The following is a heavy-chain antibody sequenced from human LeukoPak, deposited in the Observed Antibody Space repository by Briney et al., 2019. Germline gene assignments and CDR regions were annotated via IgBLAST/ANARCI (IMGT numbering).Heavy chain of an antibody. CDR1: GFTFSDYY. CDR3: ARGPQADY. Sequence: GGSLRLSWAASGFTFSDYYMTWVRQAPGKGLEWVANMKQDGREKYYVDSVKGRFTITRDNTKNSLYLQMNSLRDEDTAVYYCARGPQADYWGQGTLVTVSS. J-gene: IGHJ4*02. V-gene: IGHV3-7*01. CDR2: MKQDGREK.